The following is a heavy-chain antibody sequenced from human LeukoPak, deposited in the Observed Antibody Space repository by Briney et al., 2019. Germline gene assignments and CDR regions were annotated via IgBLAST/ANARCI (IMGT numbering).Heavy chain of an antibody. CDR1: GFTFSNAW. Sequence: GGSLRLSCAASGFTFSNAWMSWVRQAPGKGLEWVGRIKSKTDGGTTDYAAPVKGRFTISRDDSKNTLYLQMNSLKTEDTAVYYCTTGVSITMIVVVITIDAFDIWGQGTMVTVSS. V-gene: IGHV3-15*01. CDR3: TTGVSITMIVVVITIDAFDI. D-gene: IGHD3-22*01. CDR2: IKSKTDGGTT. J-gene: IGHJ3*02.